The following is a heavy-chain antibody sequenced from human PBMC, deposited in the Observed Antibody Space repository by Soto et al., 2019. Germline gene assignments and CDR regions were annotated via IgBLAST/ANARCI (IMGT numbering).Heavy chain of an antibody. V-gene: IGHV4-39*01. CDR1: GGSISNSSYY. D-gene: IGHD5-12*01. Sequence: QLQLQESGPGLVKPSETLSLTCTVSGGSISNSSYYWGWIRQPPGKGLEWIGHIYYTGTSYSNPSLKGRVTLSVDTSKNQFSLKLNSMTAADTAVFYCTRLQRRWLSSDSWGQGTLGTVSS. J-gene: IGHJ4*02. CDR3: TRLQRRWLSSDS. CDR2: IYYTGTS.